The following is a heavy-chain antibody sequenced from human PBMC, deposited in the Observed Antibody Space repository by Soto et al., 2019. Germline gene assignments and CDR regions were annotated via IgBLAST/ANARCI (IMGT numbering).Heavy chain of an antibody. D-gene: IGHD6-13*01. CDR3: ARGGALSTSWYWGDGLDS. CDR1: GYSFSSHA. J-gene: IGHJ4*02. V-gene: IGHV1-69*06. Sequence: QVQLEQSGSEVKKSGSSVKVSCKASGYSFSSHAITWVRQAPGQGLEWMGGIIPVFGTPSYAQKFQGRVTISADKSTNASDLELRSLRYEDTAVYYCARGGALSTSWYWGDGLDSWGQGTQVTVAS. CDR2: IIPVFGTP.